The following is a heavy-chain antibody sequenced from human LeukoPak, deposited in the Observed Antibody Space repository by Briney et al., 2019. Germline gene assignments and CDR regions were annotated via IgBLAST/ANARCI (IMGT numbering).Heavy chain of an antibody. J-gene: IGHJ4*02. Sequence: SQTLSLTCTVSGGSISSGSYYWSWIRQPAGKGLEWIGRIYTSGSTNYNPSLKSRVTISVDTSKNQFSLKLSSVTAADTAVYYCAKYDFWSGTFDYWGQGTLITVSS. CDR2: IYTSGST. CDR3: AKYDFWSGTFDY. V-gene: IGHV4-61*02. CDR1: GGSISSGSYY. D-gene: IGHD3-3*01.